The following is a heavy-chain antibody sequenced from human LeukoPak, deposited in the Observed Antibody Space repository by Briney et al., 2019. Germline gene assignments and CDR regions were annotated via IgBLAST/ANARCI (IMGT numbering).Heavy chain of an antibody. CDR1: GGSISSYY. CDR3: ARGNDYYGSGRQSYFDP. J-gene: IGHJ5*02. CDR2: IYYSGST. D-gene: IGHD3-10*01. V-gene: IGHV4-59*01. Sequence: SETLSLTCTVSGGSISSYYWSWIRQPSGKGLEWIGYIYYSGSTNYNPSLKSRVTISVDTSKNQFSLKLTSVTAADTAFYYCARGNDYYGSGRQSYFDPWGQGTLVIVSS.